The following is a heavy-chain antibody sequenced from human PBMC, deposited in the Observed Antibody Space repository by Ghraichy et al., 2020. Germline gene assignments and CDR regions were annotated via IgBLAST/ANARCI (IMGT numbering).Heavy chain of an antibody. Sequence: ASEKVSCKASGYTFTTNGFTWVRQAPGQGLEWMGYINTDNGYTHYAQKFQGRLTLTTDTSSTTAYMELRSLRSDDTAVYYCARDRSSIYDFWGQGTLVTVSS. V-gene: IGHV1-18*04. J-gene: IGHJ4*02. D-gene: IGHD2-2*01. CDR3: ARDRSSIYDF. CDR2: INTDNGYT. CDR1: GYTFTTNG.